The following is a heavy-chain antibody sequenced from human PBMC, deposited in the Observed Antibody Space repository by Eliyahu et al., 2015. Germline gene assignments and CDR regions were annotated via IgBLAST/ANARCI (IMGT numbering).Heavy chain of an antibody. Sequence: QVQLQESGPGLVKPSETLSLTCAVSGYSISNAYYWGWIRQPPGKGLEWIGSIYHSGSTYYNSSLKSRVTISVDTSKNQFSLKLNSVTAADTAVYYCARSLYIVGATAFDYWGQGTPVTVSS. V-gene: IGHV4-38-2*01. D-gene: IGHD1-26*01. CDR3: ARSLYIVGATAFDY. CDR2: IYHSGST. J-gene: IGHJ4*02. CDR1: GYSISNAYY.